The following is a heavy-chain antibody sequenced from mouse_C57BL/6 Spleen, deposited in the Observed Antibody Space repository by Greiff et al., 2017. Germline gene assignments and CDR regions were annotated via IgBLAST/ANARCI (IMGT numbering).Heavy chain of an antibody. J-gene: IGHJ2*01. CDR1: GYTFPGYW. CDR2: ILPGSGST. V-gene: IGHV1-9*01. Sequence: VKLQQSGAELMKPGASVKLSCKATGYTFPGYWIEWVKQRPGHGLEWIGEILPGSGSTNYNEKFKGKATFTADTSSHTAYMQLSSLTTEDSAIYYCARRHYSNYPYYFDYGGQGTTLTVSS. CDR3: ARRHYSNYPYYFDY. D-gene: IGHD2-5*01.